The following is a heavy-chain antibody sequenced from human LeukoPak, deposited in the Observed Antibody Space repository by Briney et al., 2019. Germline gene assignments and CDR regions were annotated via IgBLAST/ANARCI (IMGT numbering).Heavy chain of an antibody. CDR3: ARGGPVPPNCGGDCRNFDY. D-gene: IGHD2-21*02. Sequence: QTGGSLRLSCAASGFTFSSYAMHWVRQAPGKRLEWVAVISYDGSNKYYADSVKGRFTISRDNSKNTLYLQMNSLRAEDTAVYYCARGGPVPPNCGGDCRNFDYWGQGTLVTVSS. CDR2: ISYDGSNK. V-gene: IGHV3-30-3*01. CDR1: GFTFSSYA. J-gene: IGHJ4*02.